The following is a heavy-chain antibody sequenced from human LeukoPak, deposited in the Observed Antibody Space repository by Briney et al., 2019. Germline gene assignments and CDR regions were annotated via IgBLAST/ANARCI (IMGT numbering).Heavy chain of an antibody. Sequence: GGSLRLSCAASGFAFSSYWMHWVRQAPGKGLVWVSRIKSDGSNYYADSVKGRFTIFRDNAKNTLYLQMNSLRAEDTAVYYCARGMSGYYGMDVWGQGTTVTVSS. CDR3: ARGMSGYYGMDV. CDR2: IKSDGSN. CDR1: GFAFSSYW. J-gene: IGHJ6*02. V-gene: IGHV3-74*01.